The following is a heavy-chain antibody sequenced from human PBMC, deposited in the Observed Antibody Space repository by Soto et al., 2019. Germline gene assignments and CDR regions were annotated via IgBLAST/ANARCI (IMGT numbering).Heavy chain of an antibody. Sequence: VQLVESGGGVVQPGRSLRLSCAASGFTFSSYGMHWVRQAPGKGLEWVAVIWYDGSNKYYADSVKGRFTISRDNSKNTLYLQMNSLRAEDTAVYYCARGTPSTIFGVAPLDYWGQGTLVTVSS. CDR1: GFTFSSYG. J-gene: IGHJ4*02. V-gene: IGHV3-33*01. D-gene: IGHD3-3*01. CDR2: IWYDGSNK. CDR3: ARGTPSTIFGVAPLDY.